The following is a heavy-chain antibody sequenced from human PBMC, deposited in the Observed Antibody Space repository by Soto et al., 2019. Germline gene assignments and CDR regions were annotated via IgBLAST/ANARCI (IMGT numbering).Heavy chain of an antibody. CDR2: ISAYNGNT. Sequence: QVQLVQSGAEVKKPGASVKVSCKASGYTFTSYGISWVRQAPGQGREWMGWISAYNGNTNYAQKLQGRVTMTTDTSKSTAYRELRSLRSDDTAVYYCARDAMQLGHYYYYGMDVWGQGTTVTGSS. V-gene: IGHV1-18*01. CDR3: ARDAMQLGHYYYYGMDV. D-gene: IGHD6-6*01. CDR1: GYTFTSYG. J-gene: IGHJ6*02.